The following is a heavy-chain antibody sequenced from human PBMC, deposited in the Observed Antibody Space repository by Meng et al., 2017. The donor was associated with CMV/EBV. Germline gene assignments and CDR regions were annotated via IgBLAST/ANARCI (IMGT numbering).Heavy chain of an antibody. CDR3: ARDRWVSSWGYYYGMDV. V-gene: IGHV4-34*01. CDR2: INHSGST. J-gene: IGHJ6*02. Sequence: GSLRLSCAVYGGSFSGYYWSWIRQPPGKRLEWIGEINHSGSTNYNPSLKSRVTISVDTSKNQFSLKLSSVTAADTAVYYCARDRWVSSWGYYYGMDVWGQGTTVTVSS. CDR1: GGSFSGYY. D-gene: IGHD6-13*01.